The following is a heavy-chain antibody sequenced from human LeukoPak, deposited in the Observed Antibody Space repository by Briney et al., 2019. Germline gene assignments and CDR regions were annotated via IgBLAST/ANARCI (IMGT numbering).Heavy chain of an antibody. Sequence: GGSLRLSCAASGFTFSSYGMYWVRQAPGKGLEWVATISYDGSNTYYADSLKGRFTISRDISKNTLYLQMNSLRAEDTAVYYCARDRGYSGYDRLDYWGQGTLVTVSS. J-gene: IGHJ4*02. D-gene: IGHD5-12*01. CDR1: GFTFSSYG. CDR3: ARDRGYSGYDRLDY. CDR2: ISYDGSNT. V-gene: IGHV3-30*03.